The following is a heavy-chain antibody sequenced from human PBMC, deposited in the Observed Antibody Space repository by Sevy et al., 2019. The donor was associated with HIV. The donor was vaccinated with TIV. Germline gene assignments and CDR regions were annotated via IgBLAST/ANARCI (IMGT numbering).Heavy chain of an antibody. CDR2: ISGSGDST. D-gene: IGHD2-2*01. CDR1: GFTFTTYA. Sequence: GGSLRLSCAASGFTFTTYAMSWVRQAPGKGLEWVSAISGSGDSTYYADSVKGRFTVSGDNSKNTLYLQMNSLRAEDTAVYYCARDVRWYCSSTSCYVFDYWGQGTLVTVSS. V-gene: IGHV3-23*01. J-gene: IGHJ4*02. CDR3: ARDVRWYCSSTSCYVFDY.